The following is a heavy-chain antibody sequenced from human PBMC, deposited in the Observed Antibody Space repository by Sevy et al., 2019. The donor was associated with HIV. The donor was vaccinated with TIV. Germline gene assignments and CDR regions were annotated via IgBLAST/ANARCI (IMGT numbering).Heavy chain of an antibody. CDR1: GFTVSSNY. V-gene: IGHV3-53*01. CDR3: AQRGAVAGTIAFDI. J-gene: IGHJ3*02. Sequence: GGSLRLSCAAPGFTVSSNYMSWVRQAPGKGLEWVSVIYSGGSTYYADSVKGRFTISRDNSKNTLYLQMNSLRAEDTAVYYCAQRGAVAGTIAFDIWGQGTMVTVSS. D-gene: IGHD6-19*01. CDR2: IYSGGST.